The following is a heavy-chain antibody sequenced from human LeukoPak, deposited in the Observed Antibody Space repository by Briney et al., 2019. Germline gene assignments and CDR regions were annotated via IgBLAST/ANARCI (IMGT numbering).Heavy chain of an antibody. V-gene: IGHV3-30*02. CDR2: IRYDGSNK. Sequence: GGSLRLSCAASGFTFSSYEMNWVRQAPGKGLEWVAFIRYDGSNKYYADSVKGRFTISRDNSKNTLYLQMNSLRAGDTAVYFCAKQKSYWYFDLWGRGTLVTVSS. CDR3: AKQKSYWYFDL. CDR1: GFTFSSYE. J-gene: IGHJ2*01.